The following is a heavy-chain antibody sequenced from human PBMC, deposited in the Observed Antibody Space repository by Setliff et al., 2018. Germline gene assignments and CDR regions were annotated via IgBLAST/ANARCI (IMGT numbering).Heavy chain of an antibody. V-gene: IGHV4-4*07. Sequence: KPSETLSLTCTVSGASISSYYWSWIRQPAGKGLEWIGRIYTSGRTNYNPSLKSRATMSVDASRNQFSLSLRSVTAADTAVYYCATDGPVLNGDYISWGQGTLVTVSS. CDR2: IYTSGRT. D-gene: IGHD3-10*01. CDR3: ATDGPVLNGDYIS. CDR1: GASISSYY. J-gene: IGHJ5*02.